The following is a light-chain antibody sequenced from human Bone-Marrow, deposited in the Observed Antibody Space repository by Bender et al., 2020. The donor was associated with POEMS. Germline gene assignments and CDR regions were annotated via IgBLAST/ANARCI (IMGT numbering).Light chain of an antibody. J-gene: IGLJ3*02. Sequence: SYVLTQSPSVSVAPGKTARISCEGDNIGRKTVHWYQQRPGQAPVMVVYDDNIRPSGVSDRFSGSKSGNTASLTISGLQADDEADYYCCSYAGSNTWVFGGGTKLTVL. CDR1: NIGRKT. CDR3: CSYAGSNTWV. V-gene: IGLV3-21*03. CDR2: DDN.